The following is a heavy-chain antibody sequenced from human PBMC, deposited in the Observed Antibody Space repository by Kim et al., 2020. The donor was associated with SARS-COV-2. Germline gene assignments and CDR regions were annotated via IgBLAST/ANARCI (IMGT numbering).Heavy chain of an antibody. Sequence: SETLSLTCTVSGGSISSYYWSWIRQPPGKGLEWIGYIYYSGSTNYNPSLKSRVTISVNTSKNQFSLKLSSVTAADTAVYYCARVPLGYCSSTSCWGAYYYYMDVWGKGTPVTVSS. V-gene: IGHV4-59*08. CDR1: GGSISSYY. J-gene: IGHJ6*03. CDR3: ARVPLGYCSSTSCWGAYYYYMDV. D-gene: IGHD2-2*01. CDR2: IYYSGST.